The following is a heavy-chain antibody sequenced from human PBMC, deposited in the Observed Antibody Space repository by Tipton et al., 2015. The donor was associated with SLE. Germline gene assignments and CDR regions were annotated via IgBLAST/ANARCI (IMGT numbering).Heavy chain of an antibody. D-gene: IGHD3-22*01. V-gene: IGHV3-74*01. CDR2: INSDGSST. CDR1: GFTFSSYW. CDR3: ARGWLFPEYFRH. J-gene: IGHJ1*01. Sequence: SLRLSCAASGFTFSSYWMHWVRQAPGKGLVWVSRINSDGSSTSYADSVKGRFTISRDNAKNTLYLQMNSLRAEDTAVYYCARGWLFPEYFRHWGQGTLVTVSS.